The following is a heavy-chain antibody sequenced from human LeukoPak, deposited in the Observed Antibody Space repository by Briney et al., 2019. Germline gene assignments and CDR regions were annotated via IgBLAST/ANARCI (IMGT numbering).Heavy chain of an antibody. Sequence: SVKVSCRASGGTFSSYAISWVRQAPVQGLEWMGGILPIFGTANYVQNLRGRATITADESTTTAYMELSRLRSDDTAVYYCARFDPGVHPGDYWGQGTPVTVSS. CDR2: ILPIFGTA. J-gene: IGHJ4*02. D-gene: IGHD3-10*01. CDR1: GGTFSSYA. V-gene: IGHV1-69*13. CDR3: ARFDPGVHPGDY.